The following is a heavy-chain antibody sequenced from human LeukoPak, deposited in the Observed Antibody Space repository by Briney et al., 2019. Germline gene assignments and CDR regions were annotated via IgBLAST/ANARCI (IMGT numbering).Heavy chain of an antibody. Sequence: PSETLALLLSVFGGSISGSSNYWGLIRQPPGKGLEWIGNIYYNGNTHYNPSLKRRVTISVDTSKNQFSLKLTSVTAADTAVYYCARGAITGPVAVAGKSWFDYWGQGTLVTVSS. CDR1: GGSISGSSNY. CDR3: ARGAITGPVAVAGKSWFDY. CDR2: IYYNGNT. J-gene: IGHJ5*01. D-gene: IGHD6-19*01. V-gene: IGHV4-39*01.